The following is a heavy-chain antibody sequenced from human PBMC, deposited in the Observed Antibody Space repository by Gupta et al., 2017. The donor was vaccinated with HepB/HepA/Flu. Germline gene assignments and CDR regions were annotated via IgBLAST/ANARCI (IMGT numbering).Heavy chain of an antibody. J-gene: IGHJ6*04. V-gene: IGHV4-34*01. Sequence: QVQLQQWGTGLLKPSETLSLTCAVYGGSLSGYYWSWIRQPPGKGLEWIGEINHSGSSNYNPSLKSRVTISVDTSKNQFSLKLTSVTAADTAVYYCARPLTVVSAAMDVWGKGTTVTGAS. CDR2: INHSGSS. D-gene: IGHD2-2*01. CDR3: ARPLTVVSAAMDV. CDR1: GGSLSGYY.